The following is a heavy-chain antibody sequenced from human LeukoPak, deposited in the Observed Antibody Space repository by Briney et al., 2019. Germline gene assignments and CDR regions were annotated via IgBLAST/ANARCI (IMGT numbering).Heavy chain of an antibody. Sequence: QPGGSLRLSCAASGFSVSSNYMSWVRQAPGKGLEWVSVIYGGDSTYYGDSVKGRFTISRDISKNTLYLQMDSLRAEDTAIYYCSIDWKTNSFDYWGQGTLVTVSS. V-gene: IGHV3-53*01. CDR2: IYGGDST. J-gene: IGHJ4*02. D-gene: IGHD1-1*01. CDR3: SIDWKTNSFDY. CDR1: GFSVSSNY.